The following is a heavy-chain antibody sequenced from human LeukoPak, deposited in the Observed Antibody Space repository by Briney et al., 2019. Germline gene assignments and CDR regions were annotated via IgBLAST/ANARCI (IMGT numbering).Heavy chain of an antibody. CDR3: ARDRYGGSYFDY. CDR1: GGSFSGYY. D-gene: IGHD1-26*01. V-gene: IGHV4-34*01. CDR2: INHSGST. J-gene: IGHJ4*02. Sequence: SETLSLTCAVYGGSFSGYYWSWIRQPPGKGLEWIGEINHSGSTNYNPSLKSRVTISVDTSKNQFSLKLSSVTAADTAVYYCARDRYGGSYFDYWGQGTLVPVPS.